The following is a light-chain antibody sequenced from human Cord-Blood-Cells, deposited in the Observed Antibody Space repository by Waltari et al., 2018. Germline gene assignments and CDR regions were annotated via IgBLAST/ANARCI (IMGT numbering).Light chain of an antibody. J-gene: IGLJ2*01. CDR2: EVS. CDR3: SSYAGSNNFVV. CDR1: SSDVGGYNY. V-gene: IGLV2-8*01. Sequence: QSALTQPPSASGSPGQSVTISCTGTSSDVGGYNYVPWYQQHPGKAPKLMIYEVSTRPSGVPDRFSGSKSVNTASLTVSGLQAEDEADYYCSSYAGSNNFVVFGGGTKLTVL.